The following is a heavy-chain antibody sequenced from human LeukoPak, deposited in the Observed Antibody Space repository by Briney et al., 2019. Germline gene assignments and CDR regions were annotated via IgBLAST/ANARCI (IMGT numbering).Heavy chain of an antibody. CDR1: GFTFDDYA. CDR3: AKDIGSGYDYGSWFDP. CDR2: ISWNSGSI. V-gene: IGHV3-9*03. Sequence: PGGSLRLSCAASGFTFDDYAMHWVRQAPGKGLEWVSGISWNSGSIGYADSVKSRSTISRDNAKNSLYLQMNSLRAEDMALYYCAKDIGSGYDYGSWFDPWGQGTLVTVSS. J-gene: IGHJ5*02. D-gene: IGHD5-12*01.